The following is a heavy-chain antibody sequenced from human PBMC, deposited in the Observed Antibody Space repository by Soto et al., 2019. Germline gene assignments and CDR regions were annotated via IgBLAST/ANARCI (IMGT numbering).Heavy chain of an antibody. CDR3: AGGEDYGTSEYFDY. CDR1: GFSCSSYD. Sequence: QVQLVLSGGGVVKPGRSLRLSCAASGFSCSSYDMYLVRQPPGKGLEWVAFISYDGDNKYYADSLKGRFTISRDNSKNILYLQVNSRRAEDTDLYYCAGGEDYGTSEYFDYWGPGTLVTFSS. CDR2: ISYDGDNK. J-gene: IGHJ4*02. V-gene: IGHV3-30-3*01. D-gene: IGHD3-16*01.